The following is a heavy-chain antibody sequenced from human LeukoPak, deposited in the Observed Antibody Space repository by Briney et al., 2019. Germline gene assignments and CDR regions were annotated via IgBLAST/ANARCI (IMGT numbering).Heavy chain of an antibody. J-gene: IGHJ4*02. CDR1: GFTFDDYG. D-gene: IGHD3-22*01. CDR3: ARPYDTRGYFPDY. Sequence: GGSLRLSCAASGFTFDDYGMHWVRQAPGKGLEWVSGISWNSGSIGYADSVKGRFTISRDNAKNSLYLQMNSLGAEDTAVYYCARPYDTRGYFPDYWGQGTLVTVSS. CDR2: ISWNSGSI. V-gene: IGHV3-9*01.